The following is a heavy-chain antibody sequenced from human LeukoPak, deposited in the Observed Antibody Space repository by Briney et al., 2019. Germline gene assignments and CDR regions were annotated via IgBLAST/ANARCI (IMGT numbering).Heavy chain of an antibody. V-gene: IGHV3-48*03. J-gene: IGHJ4*02. D-gene: IGHD3-22*01. CDR1: GFTFSSYE. CDR2: ISSSGSTI. CDR3: ARTPPHYDSSGYQPFDY. Sequence: GGSLRLSCAASGFTFSSYEMNWVRQAPGKGLEWVSYISSSGSTIYYADSVKGRFTISRDNAKNSLYLQMNSLRAEDTAVYYCARTPPHYDSSGYQPFDYWGQGTLVTVSS.